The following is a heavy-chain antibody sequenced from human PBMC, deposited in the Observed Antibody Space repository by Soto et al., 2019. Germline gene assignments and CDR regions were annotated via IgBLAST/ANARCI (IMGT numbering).Heavy chain of an antibody. D-gene: IGHD5-12*01. J-gene: IGHJ1*01. V-gene: IGHV3-23*02. CDR1: GFTIRNYA. Sequence: EVQVLESGGGLVQPGGSLRLSCAASGFTIRNYAMSWVRQAPGKALEWVAGISGTTDRTYYRDSVEGRFTIFKDTSKNPLYLDMNSLRAEDTALYRCEGSWTWGQGTRVTVSS. CDR2: ISGTTDRT. CDR3: EGSWT.